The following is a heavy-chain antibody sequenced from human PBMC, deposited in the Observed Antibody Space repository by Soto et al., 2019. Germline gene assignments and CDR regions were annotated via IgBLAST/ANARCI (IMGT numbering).Heavy chain of an antibody. CDR1: GGSFSGYY. Sequence: ETLSLTCAVYGGSFSGYYWSWIRQPPGKGLEWIGEINHSGSTNYNPSLKSRVTISVDTSKNQFSLKLSSVTAADTAVYYCARGSYCSGGSCYSYYYYYYYMDVWGKGTTVTVSS. V-gene: IGHV4-34*01. CDR2: INHSGST. D-gene: IGHD2-15*01. CDR3: ARGSYCSGGSCYSYYYYYYYMDV. J-gene: IGHJ6*03.